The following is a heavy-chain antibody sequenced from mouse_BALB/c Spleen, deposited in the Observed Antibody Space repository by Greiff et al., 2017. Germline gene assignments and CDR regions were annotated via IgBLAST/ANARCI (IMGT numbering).Heavy chain of an antibody. Sequence: QVQLKESGAELMKPGASVKISCKATGYTFSSYWIEWVKQRPGHGLEWIGEILPGSGSTNYNEKFKGKATFTADTSSNTAYMQLSSLTSEDSAVYYCARGFLITTVVDYAMDYWGQGTSVTVSS. CDR1: GYTFSSYW. CDR2: ILPGSGST. D-gene: IGHD1-1*01. V-gene: IGHV1-9*01. J-gene: IGHJ4*01. CDR3: ARGFLITTVVDYAMDY.